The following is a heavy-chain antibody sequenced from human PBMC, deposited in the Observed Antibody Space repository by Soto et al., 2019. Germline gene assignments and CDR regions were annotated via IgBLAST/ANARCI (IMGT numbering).Heavy chain of an antibody. V-gene: IGHV1-18*01. Sequence: QVHLVQSGAEVKKPGASVKVSCKGSGYGFTTYGITWVRQAPGQGLEWMAWISAHNGNTNYAQKLQGRVTVTRDTYPSTAYMELRSLRSDDTAVYYCARGRYGDYWGQGALVTVSS. CDR2: ISAHNGNT. J-gene: IGHJ4*02. CDR1: GYGFTTYG. D-gene: IGHD1-1*01. CDR3: ARGRYGDY.